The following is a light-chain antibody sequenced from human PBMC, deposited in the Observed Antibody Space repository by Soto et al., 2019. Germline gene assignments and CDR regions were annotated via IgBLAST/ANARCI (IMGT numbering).Light chain of an antibody. CDR2: DTS. CDR3: LQHNSYPYT. J-gene: IGKJ2*01. CDR1: QDISRF. Sequence: DVQMTQSPSAMSASVGDRVTITCRASQDISRFVAWFQQKPGKAPERLIYDTSSLQPGVPSRFSGSGSGTEFTLAISGLQPEDFATYYCLQHNSYPYTFVQGTKLEIK. V-gene: IGKV1-17*03.